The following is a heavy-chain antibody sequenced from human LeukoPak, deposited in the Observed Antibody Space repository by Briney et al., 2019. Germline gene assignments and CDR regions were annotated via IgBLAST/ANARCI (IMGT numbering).Heavy chain of an antibody. Sequence: GGSLRLSCVASGFSLSGFWIRWVRQAPGKGLEWVAAIKQDGSEKHYVDSVKSRTTISRDNAQNSLYLQINSLRVEDSAVYYCARDRGTTPGIYYGMDVWGKGTTVTVSS. D-gene: IGHD1-14*01. CDR3: ARDRGTTPGIYYGMDV. J-gene: IGHJ6*04. V-gene: IGHV3-7*03. CDR2: IKQDGSEK. CDR1: GFSLSGFW.